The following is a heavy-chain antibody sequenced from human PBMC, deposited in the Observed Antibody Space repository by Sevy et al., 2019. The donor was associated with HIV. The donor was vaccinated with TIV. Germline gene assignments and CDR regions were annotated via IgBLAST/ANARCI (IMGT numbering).Heavy chain of an antibody. CDR2: ISSSGNYI. Sequence: GGSLRLSCAASGFTFNTYTMNWVRQAPGEGLEWVSSISSSGNYIYYADSVKGRFTISRDNAKNSLSLQMNNLRAEDTAVYYCARPYGSGSWEAFDIWGQGTMVTVSS. CDR3: ARPYGSGSWEAFDI. V-gene: IGHV3-21*01. J-gene: IGHJ3*02. CDR1: GFTFNTYT. D-gene: IGHD3-10*01.